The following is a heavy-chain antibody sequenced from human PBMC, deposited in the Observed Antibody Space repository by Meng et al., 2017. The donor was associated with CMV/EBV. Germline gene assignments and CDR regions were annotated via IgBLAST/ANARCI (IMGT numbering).Heavy chain of an antibody. Sequence: ELQLVESGGGSGQPGVFRRPSCAASGFTFSSNYMSWVRQAPGKGLEWVSVIYRGGSTYYADSVNGSFTISRDNSKNTLYLQMNSLRAEDTAVYYCARRGGADYWGQGTLVTVSS. J-gene: IGHJ4*02. CDR1: GFTFSSNY. CDR2: IYRGGST. V-gene: IGHV3-66*04. CDR3: ARRGGADY. D-gene: IGHD3-10*01.